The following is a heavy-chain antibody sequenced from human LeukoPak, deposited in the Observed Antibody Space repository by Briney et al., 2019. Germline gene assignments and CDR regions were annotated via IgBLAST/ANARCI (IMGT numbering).Heavy chain of an antibody. Sequence: ASVKVSCKASGYTFTSYYMHWVRQASGQGLEWMGTINPSGGSRSYAQKFQGRVTMTRDTSTNIVYMELNNLRSEDTAVYFCARDACSSTICQAGGNWFDPWGQGTLVIVS. D-gene: IGHD2-2*01. CDR1: GYTFTSYY. J-gene: IGHJ5*02. CDR3: ARDACSSTICQAGGNWFDP. V-gene: IGHV1-46*01. CDR2: INPSGGSR.